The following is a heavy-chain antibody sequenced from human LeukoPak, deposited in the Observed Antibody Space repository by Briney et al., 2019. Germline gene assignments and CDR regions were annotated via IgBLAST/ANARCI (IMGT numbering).Heavy chain of an antibody. D-gene: IGHD2-2*01. Sequence: AASVKVSCKASGGTFSSYAISWVRQAPGQGLEWMGGIIPIFGTANYAQKFQGRVTITTDESTSTAYMELSSLRSEDTAVYYCARDWGHCSSTSCYLHYMDVWGKRTTVTFSS. CDR2: IIPIFGTA. J-gene: IGHJ6*03. CDR3: ARDWGHCSSTSCYLHYMDV. CDR1: GGTFSSYA. V-gene: IGHV1-69*05.